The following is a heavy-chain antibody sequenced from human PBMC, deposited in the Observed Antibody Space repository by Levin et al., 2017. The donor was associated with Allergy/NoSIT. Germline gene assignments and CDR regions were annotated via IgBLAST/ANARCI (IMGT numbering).Heavy chain of an antibody. CDR2: VDWDGGRT. J-gene: IGHJ4*02. CDR3: ARVRGDASGWPFDH. D-gene: IGHD6-19*01. CDR1: GFTFLDYG. V-gene: IGHV3-20*04. Sequence: AGGSLRLSCAASGFTFLDYGMGWVRQAPGKGLEWVSGVDWDGGRTGYSDSVKGRFTISRDNAKNSLYLQMNSLRAEDTGLYYCARVRGDASGWPFDHWGQGALVTVYS.